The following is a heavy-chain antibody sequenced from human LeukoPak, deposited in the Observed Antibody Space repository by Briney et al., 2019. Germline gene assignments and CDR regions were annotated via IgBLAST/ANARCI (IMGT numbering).Heavy chain of an antibody. CDR2: IYYSGST. D-gene: IGHD4-17*01. Sequence: SETLSLTCTVSGVSISSYYWSWIRQPPGKGLEWIGYIYYSGSTNYNPPLKSRVTISVDTSKNQFSLKLSSVTAADTAVYYCARGAYGDYVSWGQGTLVTVSS. CDR1: GVSISSYY. CDR3: ARGAYGDYVS. V-gene: IGHV4-59*01. J-gene: IGHJ4*02.